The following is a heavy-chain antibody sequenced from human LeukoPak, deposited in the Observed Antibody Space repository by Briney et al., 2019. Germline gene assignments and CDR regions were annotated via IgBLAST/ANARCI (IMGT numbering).Heavy chain of an antibody. J-gene: IGHJ6*02. CDR3: ARGGIVVVTAIIDYYYYGMDV. CDR1: GFTFSSYA. Sequence: PGGSPRLSCAASGFTFSSYAMHWVRQAPGKGLEWVAVISYDGSNKYYADSVKGRFTISRDNSKNTLYLQMNSLRAEDTAVYYCARGGIVVVTAIIDYYYYGMDVWGQGTTVTVSS. V-gene: IGHV3-30-3*01. D-gene: IGHD2-21*02. CDR2: ISYDGSNK.